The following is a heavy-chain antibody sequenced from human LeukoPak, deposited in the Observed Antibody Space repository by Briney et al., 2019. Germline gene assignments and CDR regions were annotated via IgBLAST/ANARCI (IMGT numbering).Heavy chain of an antibody. Sequence: PSETLSLTCTVSGGSISSYYWSWIRQPPGKGLEWNEYIYYSGSTNYNPSLRSRVTISVDTSKTQFSLKLSSVTAADTAVYYCARVTPTLRYFDWYNWFDPWGQGTLVTVSS. CDR2: IYYSGST. CDR3: ARVTPTLRYFDWYNWFDP. J-gene: IGHJ5*02. CDR1: GGSISSYY. V-gene: IGHV4-59*01. D-gene: IGHD3-9*01.